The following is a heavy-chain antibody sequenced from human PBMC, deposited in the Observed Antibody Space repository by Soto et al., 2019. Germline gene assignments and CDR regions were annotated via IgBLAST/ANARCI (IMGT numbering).Heavy chain of an antibody. CDR2: LTETGGST. D-gene: IGHD3-16*01. V-gene: IGHV3-23*01. CDR1: TSNFKDYA. J-gene: IGHJ4*02. CDR3: AKIKGAITFLHFDT. Sequence: QAGGSLRLSCVVSTSNFKDYAMAWVRQAPGKGLEWVSALTETGGSTYYAASVKGRFTISRDNSRNTVYLQMDRLRVADTAVYYCAKIKGAITFLHFDTWGQGTQVTVSS.